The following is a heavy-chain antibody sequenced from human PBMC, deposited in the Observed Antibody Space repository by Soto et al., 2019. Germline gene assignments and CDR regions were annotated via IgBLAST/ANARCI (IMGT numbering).Heavy chain of an antibody. CDR2: IWYDGSNK. CDR1: GFTFSSYG. J-gene: IGHJ3*02. Sequence: QVQLVESGGGVVQPGRSLRLSCAASGFTFSSYGMHWVRQAPGKGLEWVAVIWYDGSNKYYADSVKGRFTISRDNSKNTLYLQMNSLRAEDTAVYYCARDSSTYDFWSGDDAFDIWGKGTMVTVSS. CDR3: ARDSSTYDFWSGDDAFDI. D-gene: IGHD3-3*01. V-gene: IGHV3-33*01.